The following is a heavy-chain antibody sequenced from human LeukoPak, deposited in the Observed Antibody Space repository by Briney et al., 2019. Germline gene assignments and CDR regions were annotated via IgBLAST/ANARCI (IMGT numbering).Heavy chain of an antibody. D-gene: IGHD1-26*01. CDR3: AHLKGPYSGSYQNWFDP. Sequence: GGSLRLSCAGSGFSFSSHGMNWVRQAPGKGLEWVAFIRYDGSNKYYADSVKGRFTISRDNSKNTLYLQMNSLRAEDTAVYYCAHLKGPYSGSYQNWFDPWGQGTLVTVSS. J-gene: IGHJ5*02. CDR2: IRYDGSNK. V-gene: IGHV3-30*02. CDR1: GFSFSSHG.